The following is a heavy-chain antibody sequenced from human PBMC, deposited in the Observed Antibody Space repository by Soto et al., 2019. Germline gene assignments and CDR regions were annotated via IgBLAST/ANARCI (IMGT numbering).Heavy chain of an antibody. CDR2: ISAYNGNT. V-gene: IGHV1-18*01. D-gene: IGHD3-22*01. CDR3: AREPAQYYDGSSAPFFDS. J-gene: IGHJ3*02. Sequence: ASVKVFCKASGYSFTSYGISWVLQAPGQGLEWMGWISAYNGNTNYAQKLQGRVTMTTDTSTSTAYMELRSLRSDDTAVYYCAREPAQYYDGSSAPFFDSWGQGTRVTVSS. CDR1: GYSFTSYG.